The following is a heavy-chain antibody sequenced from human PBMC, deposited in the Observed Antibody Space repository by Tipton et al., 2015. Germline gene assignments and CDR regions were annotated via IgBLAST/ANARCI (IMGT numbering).Heavy chain of an antibody. Sequence: SLRLSCAASGFIFDDYGMHWVRQAPGKGMEWVSGISWNSGSIGYADSVKGRFTISRDNAENSLYLQMNSLRAEDTALYYCAKGPSSDYDLLTGYFRDWGQGTLVTVSS. CDR2: ISWNSGSI. CDR3: AKGPSSDYDLLTGYFRD. CDR1: GFIFDDYG. V-gene: IGHV3-9*01. J-gene: IGHJ4*02. D-gene: IGHD3-9*01.